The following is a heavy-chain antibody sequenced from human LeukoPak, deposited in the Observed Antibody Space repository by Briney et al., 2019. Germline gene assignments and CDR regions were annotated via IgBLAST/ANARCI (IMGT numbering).Heavy chain of an antibody. V-gene: IGHV4-39*07. CDR1: NGSISGSAFYY. CDR2: IYFTGST. D-gene: IGHD2-2*01. Sequence: SETLSLTCTVSNGSISGSAFYYWGWIRQPPGKGLEWIGSIYFTGSTYHNPSLQSRVTLSVDASKNQFSLKLSSLTAADTAVYYCARDRRVVPAAPEDNWFDPWGQGTLVTVSS. J-gene: IGHJ5*02. CDR3: ARDRRVVPAAPEDNWFDP.